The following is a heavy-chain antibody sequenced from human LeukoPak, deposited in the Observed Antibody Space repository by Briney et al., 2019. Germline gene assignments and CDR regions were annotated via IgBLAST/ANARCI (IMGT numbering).Heavy chain of an antibody. CDR3: ARLYTAPGNY. D-gene: IGHD5-18*01. CDR2: ISYDGSNK. CDR1: GFTFSSYG. Sequence: GGSLRLSCAASGFTFSSYGMHWVRQAPGKGLEWVAVISYDGSNKYYADSVKGRFTISRDNSKNTLYLQMNSLRAEDTAVYYCARLYTAPGNYWGQGTLVTVSS. V-gene: IGHV3-30*03. J-gene: IGHJ4*02.